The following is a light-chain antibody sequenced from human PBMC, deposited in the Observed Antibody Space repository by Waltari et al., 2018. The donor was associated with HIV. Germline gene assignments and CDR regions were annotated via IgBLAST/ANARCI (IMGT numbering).Light chain of an antibody. CDR2: GAS. CDR3: QQYNNWPFT. CDR1: QSVGSN. J-gene: IGKJ2*01. Sequence: EMVMTQSQATLSVSPGEGATLSCRASQSVGSNLAWYQQKVGQAPRLLVYGASARATAIPGRFTGTGSGTEFTLTISSLQSEDFAVYFCQQYNNWPFTFGQGTKLEIK. V-gene: IGKV3-15*01.